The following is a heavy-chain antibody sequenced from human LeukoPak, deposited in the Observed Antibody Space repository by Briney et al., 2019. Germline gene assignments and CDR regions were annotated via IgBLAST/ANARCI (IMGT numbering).Heavy chain of an antibody. CDR1: GFTFNNFA. V-gene: IGHV3-30*03. Sequence: GRSLRLSCAASGFTFNNFAMHWVRQGSDKGLEWVAVITHDGNIKYYADSVKGRFTISRDNSKNTLYLQMNSLRAEDTAVYYCARDRDISDYGGNSGFDYWGQGTLVTVSS. D-gene: IGHD4-23*01. CDR2: ITHDGNIK. J-gene: IGHJ4*02. CDR3: ARDRDISDYGGNSGFDY.